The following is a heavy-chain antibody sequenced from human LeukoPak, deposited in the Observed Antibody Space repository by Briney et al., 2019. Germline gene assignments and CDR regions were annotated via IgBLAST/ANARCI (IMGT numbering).Heavy chain of an antibody. J-gene: IGHJ5*02. CDR1: GGSFSGYY. D-gene: IGHD6-25*01. CDR2: INHSGST. CDR3: ATKSSSGNWFDP. V-gene: IGHV4-34*01. Sequence: PSETLSLTCAVYGGSFSGYYWSWIRQPPGKGLEWIGEINHSGSTNYNPSLKSRVTISVDTSKNQFSLKPSSVTAADTAVYYCATKSSSGNWFDPWGQGTLVTVSS.